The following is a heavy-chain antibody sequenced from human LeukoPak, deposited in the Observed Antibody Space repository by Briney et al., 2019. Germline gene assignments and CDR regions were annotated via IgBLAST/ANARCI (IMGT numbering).Heavy chain of an antibody. V-gene: IGHV3-23*01. CDR3: AKAGLGYYGSGSLHAY. CDR1: GYTFSSYA. D-gene: IGHD3-10*01. J-gene: IGHJ4*02. Sequence: GGSLRLSCAASGYTFSSYAMSWFRRAPAEGVEWGSASSGRSGSTYYADSGKGRFTISRDNSKNTLYLQISSLRAEDTAVYYCAKAGLGYYGSGSLHAYRGQGTLVTVSS. CDR2: SSGRSGST.